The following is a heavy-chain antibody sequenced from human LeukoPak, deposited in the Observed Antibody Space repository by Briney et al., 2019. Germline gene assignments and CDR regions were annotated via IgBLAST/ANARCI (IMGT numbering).Heavy chain of an antibody. Sequence: PGGSLRLSCAASGFTFSSYDMHWVRQATGKGLEWVSAIGFAGDTYYPGSVKGRFTISRENAKNSLYLQMNSLRAGDTAVYYCARAGMDGRGYYQGFDYWGQGTLVTVSS. J-gene: IGHJ4*02. V-gene: IGHV3-13*01. CDR2: IGFAGDT. CDR1: GFTFSSYD. D-gene: IGHD3-22*01. CDR3: ARAGMDGRGYYQGFDY.